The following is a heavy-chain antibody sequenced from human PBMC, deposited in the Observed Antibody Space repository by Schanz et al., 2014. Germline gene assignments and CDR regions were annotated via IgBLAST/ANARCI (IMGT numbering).Heavy chain of an antibody. V-gene: IGHV3-66*01. D-gene: IGHD3-10*02. J-gene: IGHJ4*02. CDR3: AKNQYDDVDLSSFYFDF. CDR1: GFTFSAYY. Sequence: EVQLVESGGGLVQPGGSLRLSCAASGFTFSAYYMDWVRQAPGKGLEWVSFVHPGGSTYYPDSVKGRFTISRDSSKNTLYLQMNSLRPEDTAIYYCAKNQYDDVDLSSFYFDFWGQGILVTVSS. CDR2: VHPGGST.